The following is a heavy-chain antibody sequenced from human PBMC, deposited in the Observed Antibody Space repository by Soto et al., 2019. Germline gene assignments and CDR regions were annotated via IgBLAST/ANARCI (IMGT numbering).Heavy chain of an antibody. CDR3: ARGSHYYDSSGYQDY. Sequence: SETLSLTCAVYGGSFSGYYWSWIRQPPGKGLEWIGEINHSGSTNYDPSLKSRVTISVDTSKNQFSLKLSSVTAADTAVYYCARGSHYYDSSGYQDYWGQGALVTVSS. D-gene: IGHD3-22*01. J-gene: IGHJ4*02. V-gene: IGHV4-34*01. CDR1: GGSFSGYY. CDR2: INHSGST.